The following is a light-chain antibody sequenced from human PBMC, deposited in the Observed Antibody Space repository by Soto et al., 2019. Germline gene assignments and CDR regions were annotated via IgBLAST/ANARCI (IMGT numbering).Light chain of an antibody. CDR2: DAS. V-gene: IGKV1-5*01. J-gene: IGKJ1*01. CDR3: QHMRT. Sequence: DIQMTQSPSTLSGSVGDRVIITCRASQTINNWIACYQQKPGKAPKFLIYDASTLESGVPSRFSGSGFGTEFSLTISSLQPDDFGSYYCQHMRTFGQGTKVDIK. CDR1: QTINNW.